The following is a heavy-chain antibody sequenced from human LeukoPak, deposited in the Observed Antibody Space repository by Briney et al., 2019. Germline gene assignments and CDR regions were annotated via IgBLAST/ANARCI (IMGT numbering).Heavy chain of an antibody. CDR1: GYTFTSYG. D-gene: IGHD2-15*01. CDR2: ISAYNGNT. J-gene: IGHJ6*02. Sequence: GASVKVSCKASGYTFTSYGISWVRHAPGQGLEWMGWISAYNGNTNYAQKLQGRVTMTTDTSTSTAYMELRSLRSDDTAVYYCARVKPRTPYYYYYYGMDVWGQGTTVTVSS. V-gene: IGHV1-18*01. CDR3: ARVKPRTPYYYYYYGMDV.